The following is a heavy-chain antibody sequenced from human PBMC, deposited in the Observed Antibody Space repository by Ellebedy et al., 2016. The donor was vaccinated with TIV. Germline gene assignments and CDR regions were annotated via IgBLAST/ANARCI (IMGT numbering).Heavy chain of an antibody. V-gene: IGHV1-69*13. CDR1: GGTFSSYA. CDR2: IIPIFGTA. J-gene: IGHJ3*02. D-gene: IGHD3-10*01. Sequence: SVKVSCXASGGTFSSYAISWVRQAPGQGLEWMGGIIPIFGTANYAQKFQGRVTITADESTSTAYMELSSLRSEDTAVYYCARFRSGMVDAFDIWGQGTMVTVSS. CDR3: ARFRSGMVDAFDI.